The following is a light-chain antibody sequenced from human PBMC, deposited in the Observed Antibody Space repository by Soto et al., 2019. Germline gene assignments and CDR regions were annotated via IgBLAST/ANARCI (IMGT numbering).Light chain of an antibody. Sequence: QSVLTQPPSASGTPGQRVTISCSGSSSNIGSNTVNWYQQLPGTAPKLLIYSNNQRPSGVPDRFSGSKSGTSASLAISGLQSEDEADYYCAAWDDSLNGYVGFGGGTKLT. CDR2: SNN. CDR1: SSNIGSNT. CDR3: AAWDDSLNGYVG. V-gene: IGLV1-44*01. J-gene: IGLJ2*01.